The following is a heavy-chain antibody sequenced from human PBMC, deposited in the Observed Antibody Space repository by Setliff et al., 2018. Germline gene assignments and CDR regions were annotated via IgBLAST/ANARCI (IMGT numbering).Heavy chain of an antibody. D-gene: IGHD3-22*01. Sequence: PGGSLRLSCAASGFTFSSYEMNWVRQAPGKGLEWVSYISSSSSTIYYADSVKGRFTISRDNAKNSLYLQMNSLRAEDTAVYYCARASGTFYYDSSQNFDYWGQGTLVTVSS. CDR3: ARASGTFYYDSSQNFDY. CDR1: GFTFSSYE. V-gene: IGHV3-48*01. CDR2: ISSSSSTI. J-gene: IGHJ4*02.